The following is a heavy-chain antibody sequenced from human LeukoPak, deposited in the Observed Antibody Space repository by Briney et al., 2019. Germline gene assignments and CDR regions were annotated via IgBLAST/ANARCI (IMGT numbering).Heavy chain of an antibody. D-gene: IGHD3-3*01. CDR2: IYTSGST. J-gene: IGHJ3*02. Sequence: SETLSLTCTVSGGSISSYYWSWIRQPAGKGLEWSGRIYTSGSTNYNPSLKSRVTMSVDTSKNQFSLKLSSVTAADTAVYYCARDSTLNEWSQPFDAFDIWGQGTMVTVSS. CDR3: ARDSTLNEWSQPFDAFDI. V-gene: IGHV4-4*07. CDR1: GGSISSYY.